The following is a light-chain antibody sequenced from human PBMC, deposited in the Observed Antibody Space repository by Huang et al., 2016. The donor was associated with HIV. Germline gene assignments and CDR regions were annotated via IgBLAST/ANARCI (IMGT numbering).Light chain of an antibody. CDR3: QQYGSSPPYT. CDR1: QSLRSRY. V-gene: IGKV3-20*01. J-gene: IGKJ2*01. CDR2: DTS. Sequence: EIVLTQSPGTLSLSPGERASLSCRASQSLRSRYFAWYQQKPGQAPRLLIYDTSIRATDIPDRFSCSGSGTDFTLTISRLEPEDFAIYYCQQYGSSPPYTFGQGTKLEIK.